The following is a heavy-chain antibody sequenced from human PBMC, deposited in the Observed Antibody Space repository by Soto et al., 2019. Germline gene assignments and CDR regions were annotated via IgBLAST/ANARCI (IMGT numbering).Heavy chain of an antibody. CDR3: ARDTHDSSSFVSLDYYYYGMDV. Sequence: ASVKVSCKASGYTFTGYYMHWVRQAPGQGLEWMGWINPNSGGTNYAQKFQGRVTMTRDTSISTAYMELSSLRSEDTAVYYCARDTHDSSSFVSLDYYYYGMDVWGQGTTVTVSS. V-gene: IGHV1-2*02. J-gene: IGHJ6*02. CDR1: GYTFTGYY. D-gene: IGHD6-6*01. CDR2: INPNSGGT.